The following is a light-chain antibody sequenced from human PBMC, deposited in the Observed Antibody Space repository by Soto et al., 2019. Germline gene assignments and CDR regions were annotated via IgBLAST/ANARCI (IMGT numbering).Light chain of an antibody. J-gene: IGKJ2*01. CDR1: QSVRSNF. Sequence: EIVLTQSPGTLSLSPGDTATLSCRASQSVRSNFLAWYQHKPGQAPRLLIHDAYSRATGIPDRFSGSGSGTEFTLTISSLQSEDFAVYYCQQYNSGPYTFGQGTKLEIK. V-gene: IGKV3-20*01. CDR2: DAY. CDR3: QQYNSGPYT.